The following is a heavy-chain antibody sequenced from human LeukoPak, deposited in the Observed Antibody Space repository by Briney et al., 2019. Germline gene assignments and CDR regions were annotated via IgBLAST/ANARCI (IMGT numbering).Heavy chain of an antibody. Sequence: GGSLRLSCAASGSTFDDYGMSWVRQAPGKGLGWVSGINWNGGSTGYADSVKGRFTISRDNAKNSLYLQMNSLRAEDTALYYCARYDSSGYRYYYYYMDVWGKGTTVTVSS. V-gene: IGHV3-20*04. J-gene: IGHJ6*03. CDR1: GSTFDDYG. CDR3: ARYDSSGYRYYYYYMDV. D-gene: IGHD3-22*01. CDR2: INWNGGST.